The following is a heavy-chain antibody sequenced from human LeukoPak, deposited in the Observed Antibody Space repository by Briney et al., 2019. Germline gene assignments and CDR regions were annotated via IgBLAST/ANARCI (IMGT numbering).Heavy chain of an antibody. CDR3: ARGPYYYDSSGYYQVSHFDY. V-gene: IGHV1-69*01. D-gene: IGHD3-22*01. CDR2: IFTIFNTT. J-gene: IGHJ4*02. CDR1: GGSFSIYV. Sequence: SVKVSCKASGGSFSIYVFTWVRQAPGQGLEWLGGIFTIFNTTTYAQKFQDRVTITADESTSIAYMKVSSLRSEDTAVYYCARGPYYYDSSGYYQVSHFDYWGQGTLVTVSS.